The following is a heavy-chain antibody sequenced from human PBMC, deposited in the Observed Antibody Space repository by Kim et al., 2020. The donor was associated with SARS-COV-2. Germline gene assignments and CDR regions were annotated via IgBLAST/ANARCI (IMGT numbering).Heavy chain of an antibody. CDR1: GGSISSGGYY. CDR2: IYYSGST. V-gene: IGHV4-31*03. J-gene: IGHJ5*02. CDR3: ARGAIRMGYYDSSGSYREGYNWFDP. Sequence: SETLSLTCTVSGGSISSGGYYWSWIRQHPGKGLEWIGYIYYSGSTYYNPSLKSRVTISVDTSKNQFSLKLSSVTAADTAVYYCARGAIRMGYYDSSGSYREGYNWFDPWGQGTLVTVSS. D-gene: IGHD3-22*01.